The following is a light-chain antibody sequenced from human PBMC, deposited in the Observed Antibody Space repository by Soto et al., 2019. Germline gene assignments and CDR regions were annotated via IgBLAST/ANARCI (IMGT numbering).Light chain of an antibody. Sequence: QTVVTQSSSASASLGSSVKLTCTLSSGHRSYIIAWHQQQPGKAPRYLMNLEGSGNYNKCSGVPDRFSGSSSGADRYLFISNLQSEDEADYYCETWDINTRVFGGGTKVTVL. J-gene: IGLJ3*02. CDR3: ETWDINTRV. CDR2: LEGSGNY. V-gene: IGLV4-60*03. CDR1: SGHRSYI.